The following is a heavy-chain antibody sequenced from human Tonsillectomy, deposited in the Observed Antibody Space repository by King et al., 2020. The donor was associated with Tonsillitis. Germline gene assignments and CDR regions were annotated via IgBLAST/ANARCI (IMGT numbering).Heavy chain of an antibody. Sequence: VQLQQWGAGLLKPSETLSLTCAVYGGSFSGYYWSWIRQPPGKGLEWIGEINHSGSTNYNPSLKSRVTISVDTSKNQFSLKLSSVTAADTAVYYCARDGPGSTKYTWFDPWGQGTLVTVSS. CDR3: ARDGPGSTKYTWFDP. V-gene: IGHV4-34*01. D-gene: IGHD1-26*01. J-gene: IGHJ5*02. CDR1: GGSFSGYY. CDR2: INHSGST.